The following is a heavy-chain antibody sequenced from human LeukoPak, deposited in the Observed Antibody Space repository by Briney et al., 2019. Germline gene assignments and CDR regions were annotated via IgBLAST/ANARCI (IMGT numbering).Heavy chain of an antibody. V-gene: IGHV3-23*01. CDR2: ISGSGGST. J-gene: IGHJ4*02. D-gene: IGHD2-2*01. CDR3: AKDPLGYCSSTSCQPDY. CDR1: GFTFSIYA. Sequence: HPGGSLRLSCAASGFTFSIYAMSWVRQAPGKGLEWVSAISGSGGSTYYADSVKGRFTISRDNSKNTLYLQMNSLRAEDTAVYYCAKDPLGYCSSTSCQPDYWGQGTLVTVSS.